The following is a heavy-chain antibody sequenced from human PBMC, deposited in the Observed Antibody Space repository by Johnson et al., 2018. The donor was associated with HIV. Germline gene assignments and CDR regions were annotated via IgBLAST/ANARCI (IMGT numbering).Heavy chain of an antibody. V-gene: IGHV3-9*01. CDR3: AKASLPDDAFDI. Sequence: VQLVESGGGVVRPGGSLRLSCAASGFTFDDYAMHWVRQAPGKGLEWVSGIRWNSGSIGYADSVTGRFTISRDNAKNSLYLQMNSLRAEDTALYYCAKASLPDDAFDIWGQGTMVTVSS. J-gene: IGHJ3*02. D-gene: IGHD6-6*01. CDR2: IRWNSGSI. CDR1: GFTFDDYA.